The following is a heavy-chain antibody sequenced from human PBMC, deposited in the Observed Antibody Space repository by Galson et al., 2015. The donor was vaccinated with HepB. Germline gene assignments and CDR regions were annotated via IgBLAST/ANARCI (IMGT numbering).Heavy chain of an antibody. D-gene: IGHD2/OR15-2a*01. CDR3: ARDPTARVTFSWIDP. V-gene: IGHV3-7*03. Sequence: SLRLSCAASGFIFSNYWMTWVRQAPGKGLEWVANIKQDGSEKHYVDSVKGRFTISRDNAQNSLYLQMNSLRAEDTAVYYCARDPTARVTFSWIDPWGQGTLVTVSS. CDR1: GFIFSNYW. CDR2: IKQDGSEK. J-gene: IGHJ5*02.